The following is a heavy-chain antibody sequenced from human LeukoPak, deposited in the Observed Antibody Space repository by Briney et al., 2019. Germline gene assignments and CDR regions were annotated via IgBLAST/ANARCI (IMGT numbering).Heavy chain of an antibody. CDR2: IRYDGSNK. Sequence: GGSLRLSCAASGFTFSSYGMHWVRQAPGKGLEWVAFIRYDGSNKYYADSVKGRFTISGDNAKNTLYLQMNSLRAEDTAVYYCARGRRNAFDVWGQGTMVTVSS. CDR3: ARGRRNAFDV. V-gene: IGHV3-30*02. J-gene: IGHJ3*01. CDR1: GFTFSSYG.